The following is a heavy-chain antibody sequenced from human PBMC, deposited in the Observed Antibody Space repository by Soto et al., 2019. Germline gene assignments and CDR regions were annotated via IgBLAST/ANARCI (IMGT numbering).Heavy chain of an antibody. J-gene: IGHJ4*02. CDR3: ASRKSYYGSGTDH. D-gene: IGHD3-10*01. Sequence: QVQLQESGPGLVKPSQTLSLTCTVSGDSINSADYYWIWIRQTPVKCMEWIGHIYSSGRTDYNPSLKSRLTISLDTSKSQFSLRLSSVTAADTATYYCASRKSYYGSGTDHWGQGTLVTFSS. V-gene: IGHV4-30-4*01. CDR1: GDSINSADYY. CDR2: IYSSGRT.